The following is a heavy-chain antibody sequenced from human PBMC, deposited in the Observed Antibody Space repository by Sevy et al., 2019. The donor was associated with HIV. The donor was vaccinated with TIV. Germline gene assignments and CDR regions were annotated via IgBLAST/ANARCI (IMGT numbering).Heavy chain of an antibody. Sequence: GGSLRLSCAASGFTFSSYGMHWVRQAPGKGLEWVAVIWYDGSNKYYADSVKGRFTISRDNSKNTRYLQMNSLRAEDTAVYYCARDTIVGATVDSGGFDYWGQGTLVTVSS. D-gene: IGHD1-26*01. J-gene: IGHJ4*02. V-gene: IGHV3-33*01. CDR1: GFTFSSYG. CDR2: IWYDGSNK. CDR3: ARDTIVGATVDSGGFDY.